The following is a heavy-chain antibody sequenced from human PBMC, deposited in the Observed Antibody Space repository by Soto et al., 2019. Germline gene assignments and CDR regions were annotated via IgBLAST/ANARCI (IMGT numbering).Heavy chain of an antibody. V-gene: IGHV4-39*01. J-gene: IGHJ6*02. CDR3: ARHQDYIERFYYYYYGMDV. CDR1: GGSISSSSYY. CDR2: IYYSGST. Sequence: SETLSLTCTVSGGSISSSSYYWGWIRQPPGKGLEWIGSIYYSGSTYYNPSLKSRVTISVDTSKNQFSLKLSSVTAADTAVYYFARHQDYIERFYYYYYGMDVWGQGTTVTVSS. D-gene: IGHD4-4*01.